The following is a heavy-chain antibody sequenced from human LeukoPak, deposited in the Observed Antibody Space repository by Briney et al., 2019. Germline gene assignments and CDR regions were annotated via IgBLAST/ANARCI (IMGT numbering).Heavy chain of an antibody. CDR3: ARAGLVVVTAKKSDAFDV. J-gene: IGHJ3*01. Sequence: GGSLRLSCVASGFTFSSYGMHWVRQAPGEGLEWVGRARNKANSYTTEYAASVKGRFTISRDVSKDSLYLQMNSLKTEDTAVYYCARAGLVVVTAKKSDAFDVWGQGTMVTVSS. CDR1: GFTFSSYG. V-gene: IGHV3-72*01. D-gene: IGHD2-21*02. CDR2: ARNKANSYTT.